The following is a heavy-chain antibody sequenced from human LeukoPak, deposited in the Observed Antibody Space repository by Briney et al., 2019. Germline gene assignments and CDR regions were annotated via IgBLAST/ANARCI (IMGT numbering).Heavy chain of an antibody. CDR2: IWNDGSHK. Sequence: QPGGSLRLSCAASGFTFSSYGMHWVRQAPGRGLEWVAVIWNDGSHKYYADSVKGRFTISRDNSKNTLYLQMNSLRAEDTAVYYCARLYGTYPGWFDPWGQGTLVTVSS. V-gene: IGHV3-33*01. J-gene: IGHJ5*02. CDR1: GFTFSSYG. D-gene: IGHD4-17*01. CDR3: ARLYGTYPGWFDP.